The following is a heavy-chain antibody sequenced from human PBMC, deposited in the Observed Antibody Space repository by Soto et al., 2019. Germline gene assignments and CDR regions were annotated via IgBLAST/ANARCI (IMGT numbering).Heavy chain of an antibody. CDR3: AKDVIITGTTGLLIDY. V-gene: IGHV3-30*18. J-gene: IGHJ4*02. CDR2: ISYDGSNK. CDR1: GFTFSSYG. Sequence: GGSLRLSCAASGFTFSSYGMHWVRQAPGKGLEWVAVISYDGSNKYYADSVKGRFTISRDNSKNTLYLQMNSLRAEDTAVYYCAKDVIITGTTGLLIDYWGQGTLVTVSS. D-gene: IGHD1-7*01.